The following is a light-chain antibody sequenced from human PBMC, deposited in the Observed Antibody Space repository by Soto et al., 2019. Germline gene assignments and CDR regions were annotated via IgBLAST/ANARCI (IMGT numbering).Light chain of an antibody. CDR1: KNDIGVYDF. J-gene: IGLJ1*01. CDR2: EVV. Sequence: LTQPPSASGSPGQSVTISCTGTKNDIGVYDFVSWYQHHPGKAPRLIIYEVVQRPSGVPDRFSGSKSGNTASLTVSGLQTADEADYFCKSYAGSNTYVFGSGTKVTVL. V-gene: IGLV2-8*01. CDR3: KSYAGSNTYV.